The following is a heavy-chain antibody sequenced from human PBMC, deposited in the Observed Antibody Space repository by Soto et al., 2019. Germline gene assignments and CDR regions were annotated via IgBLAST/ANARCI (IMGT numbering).Heavy chain of an antibody. CDR3: ARDSGLPDFGVNKHAFDI. D-gene: IGHD3-3*01. CDR2: LPGSMNSA. V-gene: IGHV3-23*01. J-gene: IGHJ3*02. CDR1: GFTFRDYA. Sequence: EVEVLQSGGGLGQPGGSLRLSCAAAGFTFRDYAMSWVRQAPGKGLEWVSTLPGSMNSAFYADSVKGRFTISRDNSAKILYLEMNILRDADTAVSYCARDSGLPDFGVNKHAFDIWGQGTLVSVSS.